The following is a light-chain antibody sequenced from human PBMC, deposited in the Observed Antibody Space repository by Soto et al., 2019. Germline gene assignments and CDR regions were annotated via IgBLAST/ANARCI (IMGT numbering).Light chain of an antibody. CDR3: ATWDDSLNGVV. J-gene: IGLJ2*01. V-gene: IGLV1-44*01. CDR2: SNN. CDR1: SSNIGRHG. Sequence: QSVLTQPPSASGTPGQRVTISCSGSSSNIGRHGVNWYQHLPGAAPKLLIYSNNQRPSGVPDRFSGSTSGTSDSLTISGLQSEDEADYYCATWDDSLNGVVFGRGTKVTVL.